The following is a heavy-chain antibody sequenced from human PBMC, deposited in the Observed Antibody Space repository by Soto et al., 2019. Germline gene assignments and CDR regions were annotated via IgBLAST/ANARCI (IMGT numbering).Heavy chain of an antibody. CDR1: GYTFSGYF. CDR2: INHKYAGT. D-gene: IGHD2-21*01. V-gene: IGHV1-2*02. CDR3: ARDSGIPRQYWYFGL. J-gene: IGHJ2*01. Sequence: QAQLVQSGAEVKKPGASVKVSCKAYGYTFSGYFLHWLRQAPGQGLEWMVFINHKYAGTSYAEQFQVRVSMTRDTSCSTVFMELNGLKSDDTAFYYFARDSGIPRQYWYFGLWGRGSLVTVSS.